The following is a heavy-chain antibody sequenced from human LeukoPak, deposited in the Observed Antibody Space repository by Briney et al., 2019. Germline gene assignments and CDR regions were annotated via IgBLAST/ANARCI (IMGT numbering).Heavy chain of an antibody. Sequence: PSETLSLTCTVSGGSISSSSYYWGWIRQPPGKGLEWIGSIYYSGSTYYNPSLKRRVTISVDTSKNQFSLKLSSVTAADTAVYYCARSLYGSGSYFDYWGQGTLVTVSS. CDR3: ARSLYGSGSYFDY. CDR1: GGSISSSSYY. J-gene: IGHJ4*02. D-gene: IGHD3-10*01. CDR2: IYYSGST. V-gene: IGHV4-39*01.